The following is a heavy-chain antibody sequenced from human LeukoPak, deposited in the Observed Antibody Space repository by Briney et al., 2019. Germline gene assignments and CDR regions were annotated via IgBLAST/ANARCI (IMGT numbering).Heavy chain of an antibody. CDR2: INPHSGGT. J-gene: IGHJ5*02. V-gene: IGHV1-2*02. CDR1: GYTFTGYY. Sequence: GASVKVSCKASGYTFTGYYIHWVRQAPGQGLEWMGWINPHSGGTNYAQKFQGRVTMTRDTSISTAYMELSRLRSDDTAVYYCARLIPQKWELPGKWFDPWGQGTLVTVSS. D-gene: IGHD1-26*01. CDR3: ARLIPQKWELPGKWFDP.